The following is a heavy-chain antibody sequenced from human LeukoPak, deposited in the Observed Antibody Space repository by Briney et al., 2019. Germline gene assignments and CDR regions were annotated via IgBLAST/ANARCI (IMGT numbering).Heavy chain of an antibody. D-gene: IGHD6-19*01. CDR3: ARDQGVAVAGTGWSNWLDP. V-gene: IGHV1-69*13. CDR1: GGTFSSFA. CDR2: IIPIFGSA. J-gene: IGHJ5*02. Sequence: SVKVSCKASGGTFSSFAISWVRQAPGQGLEWMGGIIPIFGSANYAQKFKGRVTITADESTSTAYMELSSLRSEDTAVYYCARDQGVAVAGTGWSNWLDPWGQGTLVTVSS.